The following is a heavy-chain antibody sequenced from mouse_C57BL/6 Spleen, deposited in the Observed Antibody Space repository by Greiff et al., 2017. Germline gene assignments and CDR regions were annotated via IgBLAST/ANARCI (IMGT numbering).Heavy chain of an antibody. CDR1: GYTFTAYS. J-gene: IGHJ2*01. D-gene: IGHD1-1*01. Sequence: VQLQQSGPELVKPGASVKISCKASGYTFTAYSINWVKQRPGQGLEWIGWIYPGSGNTKYNEQFKGKATLTVDTSSSTAYMELHSLTSDDSAVFFCARGTTVVVTGFDYWGQGTTLTVSS. V-gene: IGHV1-84*01. CDR3: ARGTTVVVTGFDY. CDR2: IYPGSGNT.